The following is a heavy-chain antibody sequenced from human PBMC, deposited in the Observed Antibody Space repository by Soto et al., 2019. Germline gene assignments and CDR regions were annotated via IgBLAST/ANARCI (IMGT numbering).Heavy chain of an antibody. V-gene: IGHV3-23*01. D-gene: IGHD2-2*01. CDR2: ISGSGGST. Sequence: PGGSLRLSCAASGFTFSSYAMSWVRQAPGKGLEWVSAISGSGGSTYYADSVKGRFTISRDNSKNTLYLQMNSLRAEDTAVYYCAKVPAAILNYYYGMDVWGQGTTVTVSS. CDR1: GFTFSSYA. CDR3: AKVPAAILNYYYGMDV. J-gene: IGHJ6*02.